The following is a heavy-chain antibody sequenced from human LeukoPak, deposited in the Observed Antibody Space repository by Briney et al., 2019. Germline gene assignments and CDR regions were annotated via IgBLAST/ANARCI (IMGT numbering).Heavy chain of an antibody. CDR1: GGSISSYY. V-gene: IGHV4-59*01. J-gene: IGHJ4*02. CDR2: IYYSGST. Sequence: SETLSLTCTVSGGSISSYYWSWIRQPPGKGLEWIGYIYYSGSTNYNPSLKSRVTISVDTSKNQFSLKLSSVTAADTAAYYCASGYGDFDYWGQGTLVTVSS. CDR3: ASGYGDFDY. D-gene: IGHD4-17*01.